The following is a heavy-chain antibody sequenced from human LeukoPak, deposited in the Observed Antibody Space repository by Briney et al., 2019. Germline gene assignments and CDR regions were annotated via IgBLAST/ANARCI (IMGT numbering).Heavy chain of an antibody. J-gene: IGHJ4*02. V-gene: IGHV3-23*01. Sequence: GGSLRLSCAASGFTFSSYAMSWVRQAPGKGLEWVSSISGSGGSTYYADSVKGRFTISRDNSKNTLYLQMNSLSAEDTAVHYCARDPSPEDYGDYLDYWGQGTLVTVSS. CDR1: GFTFSSYA. CDR3: ARDPSPEDYGDYLDY. CDR2: ISGSGGST. D-gene: IGHD4-17*01.